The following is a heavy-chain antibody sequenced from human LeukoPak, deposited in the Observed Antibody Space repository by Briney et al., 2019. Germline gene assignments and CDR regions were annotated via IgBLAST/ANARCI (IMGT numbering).Heavy chain of an antibody. J-gene: IGHJ4*02. V-gene: IGHV3-73*01. Sequence: PGGSLRLSCAASGFSFSGSGMHWVRQASGKGLEWVGHIRSEAHSYATAYAASVKGRFTISRDDSKKTTYLQTNSLKTEDTAVYFCTRGYCTNGVCYKILWGQGTLVTVSS. CDR1: GFSFSGSG. CDR2: IRSEAHSYAT. CDR3: TRGYCTNGVCYKIL. D-gene: IGHD2-8*01.